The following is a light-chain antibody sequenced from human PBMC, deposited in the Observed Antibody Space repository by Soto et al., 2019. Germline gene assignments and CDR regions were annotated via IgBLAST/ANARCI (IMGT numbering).Light chain of an antibody. Sequence: EIVMTQSPLNLPVTPGEPASISCRSSQSLLYNNTSNYLDWYVQKPGQSPQLLIYFGSNRAPGVPDRCSGSGSGTDFTLKINRVEAEDVGTYYCMQALQSLTCGQGTRLEIQ. CDR2: FGS. CDR1: QSLLYNNTSNY. CDR3: MQALQSLT. J-gene: IGKJ5*01. V-gene: IGKV2-28*01.